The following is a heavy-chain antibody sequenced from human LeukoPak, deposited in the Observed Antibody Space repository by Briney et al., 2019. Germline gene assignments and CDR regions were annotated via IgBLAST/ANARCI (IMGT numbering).Heavy chain of an antibody. D-gene: IGHD3-3*02. CDR2: IFSSGST. V-gene: IGHV4-4*09. Sequence: SETLSLTCTVSGGSISNYYWNWIRQSPGKGLEWIGYIFSSGSTHHNPSLTSRISLSVDTSKNQFSLKLSSVTAADTAVYYCARRVISEFSIDKGNWLDPWGQGTLVTVSS. J-gene: IGHJ5*02. CDR1: GGSISNYY. CDR3: ARRVISEFSIDKGNWLDP.